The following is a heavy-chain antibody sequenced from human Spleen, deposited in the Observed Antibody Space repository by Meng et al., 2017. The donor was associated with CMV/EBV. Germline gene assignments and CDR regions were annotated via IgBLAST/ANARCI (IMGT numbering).Heavy chain of an antibody. CDR1: GFTVSSNY. Sequence: GESLKISCAASGFTVSSNYMSWVRQAPGKGLEWVSAISGSGGSTYYADSVKGRFTISRDNSKNTLYLQMNSLRAEDTAVYYCARGVPGTTIFFPSWGQGTLVTVSS. CDR3: ARGVPGTTIFFPS. D-gene: IGHD1-7*01. V-gene: IGHV3-23*01. CDR2: ISGSGGST. J-gene: IGHJ5*02.